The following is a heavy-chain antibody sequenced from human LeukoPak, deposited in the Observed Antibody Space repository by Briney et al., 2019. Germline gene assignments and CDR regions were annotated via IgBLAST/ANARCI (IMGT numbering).Heavy chain of an antibody. Sequence: ASVKVSCKASGYTFTSYGISWVRQAPGQGLEWMGWISAYNGNTNYAQKLQGRVTMTTDTSTSTAYMELRSLRSDDTAVYYCARDLEPYCSSTSCYGGFDYWGQGTLVTVPS. CDR2: ISAYNGNT. CDR1: GYTFTSYG. D-gene: IGHD2-2*01. CDR3: ARDLEPYCSSTSCYGGFDY. V-gene: IGHV1-18*04. J-gene: IGHJ4*02.